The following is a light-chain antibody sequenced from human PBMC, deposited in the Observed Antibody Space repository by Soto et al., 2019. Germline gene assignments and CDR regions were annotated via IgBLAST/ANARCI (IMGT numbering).Light chain of an antibody. CDR1: QTISSW. Sequence: DIQMTQSPSTLSGSVGDRVTITCRASQTISSWLAWYQQKPGKAPKLLIYKASTLKSGAPSRFSGSGSGTEFTLTISSLQPDDFATYYCQQLKAYPFTFGPGTKVDIK. CDR3: QQLKAYPFT. V-gene: IGKV1-5*03. J-gene: IGKJ3*01. CDR2: KAS.